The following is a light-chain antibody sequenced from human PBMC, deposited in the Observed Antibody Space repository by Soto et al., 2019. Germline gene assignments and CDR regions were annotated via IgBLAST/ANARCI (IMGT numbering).Light chain of an antibody. Sequence: DIQMTQSPSSLSASVGDRVTITCRASQSISSYLNWYQQKPGKAPKLLIYAASSLQSGVPSRFSGSGSGTDFTLTISSLQPEDFATYYCQQSYSNPRTFGQGTKVDIK. CDR3: QQSYSNPRT. CDR1: QSISSY. V-gene: IGKV1-39*01. J-gene: IGKJ1*01. CDR2: AAS.